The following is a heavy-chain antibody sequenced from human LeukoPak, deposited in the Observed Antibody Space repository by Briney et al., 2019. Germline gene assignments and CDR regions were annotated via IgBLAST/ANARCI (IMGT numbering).Heavy chain of an antibody. Sequence: GGSLRLSCGASGFTFDDYWMSWVRQAPGQGLEWVANINQDGSEKYYLDSAKGRFTISRDNAKNSLYLQMNSLRAEDTAVYYCAELGITMIGGVWGKGTTVTISS. CDR2: INQDGSEK. J-gene: IGHJ6*04. D-gene: IGHD3-10*02. CDR1: GFTFDDYW. CDR3: AELGITMIGGV. V-gene: IGHV3-7*01.